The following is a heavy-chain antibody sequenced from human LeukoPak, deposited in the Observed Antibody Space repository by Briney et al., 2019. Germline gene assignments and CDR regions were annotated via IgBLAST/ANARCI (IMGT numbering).Heavy chain of an antibody. J-gene: IGHJ4*02. Sequence: SETLSLTCTVSGGSISSYYWSWIRQPPGKGLEWIGYIYYSGSTNYNPSLKSRVTISVDTSKNQFSLKLSSVTAADTAVYYCARDRGYSYGIFDYWGQGTLVTASS. D-gene: IGHD5-18*01. CDR1: GGSISSYY. CDR2: IYYSGST. CDR3: ARDRGYSYGIFDY. V-gene: IGHV4-59*01.